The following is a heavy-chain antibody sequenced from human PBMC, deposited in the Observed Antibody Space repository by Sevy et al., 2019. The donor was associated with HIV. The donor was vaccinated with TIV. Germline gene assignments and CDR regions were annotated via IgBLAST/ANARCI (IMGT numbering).Heavy chain of an antibody. J-gene: IGHJ4*02. V-gene: IGHV4-31*03. CDR2: IYYSGST. CDR1: GGSISSGGYY. Sequence: SETLSLTCTVSGGSISSGGYYWSWIRQHPGKGLEWIGYIYYSGSTYYNTSLKSRVTISVDTSKNQFSLKLSSVTAADTAVYYCARTRPRPYFDYWGQGTLVTVSS. CDR3: ARTRPRPYFDY.